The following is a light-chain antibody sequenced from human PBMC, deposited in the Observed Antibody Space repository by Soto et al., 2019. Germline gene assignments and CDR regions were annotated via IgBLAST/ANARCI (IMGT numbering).Light chain of an antibody. CDR3: QQYGSSPRT. V-gene: IGKV3-20*01. Sequence: EIVLTQSPGTLSLSPGERATLSCRASQSVASNNLAWYQQKPGQSPRLLIYGASSRARGIPDRFTGSGSGTDFILTISRLEPEDFAVYYCQQYGSSPRTFGQGTKV. CDR1: QSVASNN. CDR2: GAS. J-gene: IGKJ1*01.